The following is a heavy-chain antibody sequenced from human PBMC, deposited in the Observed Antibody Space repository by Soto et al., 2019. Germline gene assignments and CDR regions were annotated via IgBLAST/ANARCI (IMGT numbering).Heavy chain of an antibody. V-gene: IGHV3-23*01. D-gene: IGHD5-18*01. J-gene: IGHJ4*02. CDR2: ISGMGGST. CDR3: AKKGIDIAMVASDY. CDR1: GFTCGGFG. Sequence: CGSLRLWSGASGFTCGGFGRSWVRQATGKGLEWVSAISGMGGSTYYADSVTGRFTISRDNSKNTLYLQMNSLRVEDKAVYYRAKKGIDIAMVASDYWRQGTLDTVSS.